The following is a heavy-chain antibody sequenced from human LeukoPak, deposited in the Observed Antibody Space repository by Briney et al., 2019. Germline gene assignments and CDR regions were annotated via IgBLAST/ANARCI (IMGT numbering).Heavy chain of an antibody. Sequence: ASVTVSCKASGYTFTSYGISWVRQAPGQGLEWMGWISAYNGNTNYAQKLQGRVTMTTDTSTSTAYMELRSLRSDDTAVYYCARGCPASSSCWFDPWGQGTLVTVSP. J-gene: IGHJ5*02. CDR1: GYTFTSYG. CDR2: ISAYNGNT. D-gene: IGHD6-13*01. V-gene: IGHV1-18*01. CDR3: ARGCPASSSCWFDP.